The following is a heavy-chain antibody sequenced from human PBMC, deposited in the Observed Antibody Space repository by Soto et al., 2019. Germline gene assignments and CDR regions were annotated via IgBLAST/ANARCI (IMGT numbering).Heavy chain of an antibody. D-gene: IGHD1-1*01. CDR2: INQSGST. V-gene: IGHV4-34*02. Sequence: QVQLQQWGAGLLKPSETLSLSCAVYGASFSVYYWDWIRQPPGKGVEWIGEINQSGSTNYSPSLKTRVTVSVDTSKKQISLRLNSVTAADTAVYYCARRFSGTGRYFDYWGQGTLVTVSS. CDR3: ARRFSGTGRYFDY. CDR1: GASFSVYY. J-gene: IGHJ4*02.